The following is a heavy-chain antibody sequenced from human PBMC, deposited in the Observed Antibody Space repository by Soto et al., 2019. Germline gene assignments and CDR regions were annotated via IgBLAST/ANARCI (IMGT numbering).Heavy chain of an antibody. V-gene: IGHV1-18*01. CDR2: ISAYNGNT. CDR3: ARHSAESHYHYYYGMDV. CDR1: GYTFTSYG. Sequence: GASVKVSCKASGYTFTSYGISWVRQAPGQGLEWMGWISAYNGNTNYAQKLQGRVTMTTDTSTSTAYMELRSLRSDDTAVYYCARHSAESHYHYYYGMDVWGQGTTVTVSS. J-gene: IGHJ6*02.